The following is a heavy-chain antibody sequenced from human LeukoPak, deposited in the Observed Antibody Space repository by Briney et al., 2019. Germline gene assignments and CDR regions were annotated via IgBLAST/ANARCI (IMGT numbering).Heavy chain of an antibody. CDR2: IRYDGSNK. V-gene: IGHV3-30*02. Sequence: AGGSLRLSCAASGFTFSSYGMHWVRQAPGKGLEWVAFIRYDGSNKYYADSVKGRFTISRDNSKNTLYLQMNSLRADDTALYYCAKDSTWIQLWFDYWGQGTLVTVSS. CDR3: AKDSTWIQLWFDY. CDR1: GFTFSSYG. D-gene: IGHD5-18*01. J-gene: IGHJ4*02.